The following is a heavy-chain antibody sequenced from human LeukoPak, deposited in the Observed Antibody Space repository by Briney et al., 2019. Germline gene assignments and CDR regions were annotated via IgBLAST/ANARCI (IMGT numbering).Heavy chain of an antibody. CDR2: ISGSGGST. Sequence: PGGSLRLPCAASGFTFSTYAMSWVRQAPGKGLEWVSAISGSGGSTYYADSVKGRFTISRDNSKNTLYLQMNSLRAEDTAVYYCAKDLTSYSTVADYWGQGTLVTVSS. J-gene: IGHJ4*02. CDR1: GFTFSTYA. CDR3: AKDLTSYSTVADY. D-gene: IGHD4-11*01. V-gene: IGHV3-23*01.